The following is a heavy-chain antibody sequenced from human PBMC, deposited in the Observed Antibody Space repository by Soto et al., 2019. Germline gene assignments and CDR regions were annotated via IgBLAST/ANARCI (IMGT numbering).Heavy chain of an antibody. CDR1: GFTFSSYA. CDR2: ISGSGGST. J-gene: IGHJ4*02. Sequence: GGSLRLSCAASGFTFSSYAMSWVRQAPGKGLEWVSAISGSGGSTYYADSVKGRFTISRDNSKNTLYLQMNSLRAEDTAVYYCARVVLDYDILTGYWYFDYWGQGTLVTVSS. CDR3: ARVVLDYDILTGYWYFDY. V-gene: IGHV3-23*01. D-gene: IGHD3-9*01.